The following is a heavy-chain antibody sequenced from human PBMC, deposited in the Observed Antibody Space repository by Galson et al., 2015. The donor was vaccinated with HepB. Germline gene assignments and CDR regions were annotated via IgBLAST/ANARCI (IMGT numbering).Heavy chain of an antibody. Sequence: LRLSCAASGFTFSSYGMHWVRQAPGKGLEWVAVISYDGSNKYYADSVKGRFTISRDNSKNTLYLQMNSLRAEDTAVYYCAKEFAKIRSFDYWGQGTLVTVSS. J-gene: IGHJ4*02. CDR2: ISYDGSNK. V-gene: IGHV3-30*18. D-gene: IGHD5-24*01. CDR1: GFTFSSYG. CDR3: AKEFAKIRSFDY.